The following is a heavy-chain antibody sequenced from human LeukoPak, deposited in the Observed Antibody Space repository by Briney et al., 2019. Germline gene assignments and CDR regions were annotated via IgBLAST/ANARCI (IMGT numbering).Heavy chain of an antibody. CDR2: ISSSSSTI. CDR3: AREGPSYYYYYMDV. CDR1: GFTFGSYS. V-gene: IGHV3-48*01. Sequence: GGSLRLSCAASGFTFGSYSMNWVRQAPGKGLEWVSYISSSSSTIYYADSVKGRFTISRDNAKNSLYLQMNSLRAEDTAVYYCAREGPSYYYYYMDVWGKGTTVTVSS. J-gene: IGHJ6*03.